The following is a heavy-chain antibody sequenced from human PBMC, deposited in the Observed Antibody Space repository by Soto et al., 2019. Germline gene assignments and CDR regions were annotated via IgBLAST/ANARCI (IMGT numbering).Heavy chain of an antibody. J-gene: IGHJ6*02. CDR1: GGSVSSSSFL. CDR2: IYYSGTT. CDR3: GRHPATSVTYFYGMDV. Sequence: PSETLSLTCTVSGGSVSSSSFLWGWIRQSPGKELEWIGSIYYSGTTYYNPSLKSRVTISVDTSKSQFSLRVSSVTAADTAVHYCGRHPATSVTYFYGMDVWGQGTTVTVSS. V-gene: IGHV4-39*01. D-gene: IGHD4-4*01.